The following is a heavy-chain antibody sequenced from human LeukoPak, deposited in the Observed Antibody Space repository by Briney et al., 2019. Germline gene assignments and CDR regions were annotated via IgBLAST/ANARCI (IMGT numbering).Heavy chain of an antibody. J-gene: IGHJ3*02. CDR2: ISAYNGNT. CDR3: ARDQDDSSGYYFGEGNDAFDI. D-gene: IGHD3-22*01. CDR1: GYTFTSYD. Sequence: ASVKVSCKASGYTFTSYDINWVRQATGQGLEWMGWISAYNGNTNYAQKLQGRVTMTTDTSTSTAYMELRSLRSDDTAVYYCARDQDDSSGYYFGEGNDAFDIWGQGTMVIVSS. V-gene: IGHV1-18*01.